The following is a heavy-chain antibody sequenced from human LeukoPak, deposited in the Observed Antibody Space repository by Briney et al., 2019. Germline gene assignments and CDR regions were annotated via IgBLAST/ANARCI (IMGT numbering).Heavy chain of an antibody. Sequence: ASVKVSCKASGYTXTGYYMHWVRQAPGQGLESMGWINPNSGGTNYAQKFQGRVTMTRDTSISTAYMELSSLRSDDTAVYYCARAWIQLWTNGLDYWGQGTLVTVSS. D-gene: IGHD5-18*01. CDR1: GYTXTGYY. V-gene: IGHV1-2*02. J-gene: IGHJ4*02. CDR2: INPNSGGT. CDR3: ARAWIQLWTNGLDY.